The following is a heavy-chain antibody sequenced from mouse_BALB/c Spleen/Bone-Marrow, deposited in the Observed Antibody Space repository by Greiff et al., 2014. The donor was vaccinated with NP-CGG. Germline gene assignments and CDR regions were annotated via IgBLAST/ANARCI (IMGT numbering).Heavy chain of an antibody. V-gene: IGHV5-6-4*01. CDR2: ISSGGSYT. J-gene: IGHJ4*01. CDR1: GFTFSSYT. Sequence: EVKLMESGGGLVKPGGSLKLSCAASGFTFSSYTMSWVRQTPGKRLEWVATISSGGSYTYYPDSVKGRFTISRDNAKNTLYLQMSSLKSEDTAMYYCTRDLYDGYYYYAMDYWGQGTSVTVSS. D-gene: IGHD2-3*01. CDR3: TRDLYDGYYYYAMDY.